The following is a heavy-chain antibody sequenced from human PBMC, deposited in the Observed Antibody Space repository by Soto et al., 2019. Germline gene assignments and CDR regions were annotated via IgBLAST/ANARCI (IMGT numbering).Heavy chain of an antibody. V-gene: IGHV4-61*01. Sequence: SETLSLTCTVSGASISSGTNCWGWIRQAPGKGLEWIGYVFYTGRANYNASLKSRVSISLDTSNYQFSLKLSSVTAADTAVYYCARDGDGRMTKNPYYYNGMDVWGPVTTVTVS. CDR1: GASISSGTNC. CDR3: ARDGDGRMTKNPYYYNGMDV. D-gene: IGHD2-21*02. CDR2: VFYTGRA. J-gene: IGHJ6*02.